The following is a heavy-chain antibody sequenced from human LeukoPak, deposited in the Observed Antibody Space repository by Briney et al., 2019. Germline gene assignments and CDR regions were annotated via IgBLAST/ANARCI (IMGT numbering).Heavy chain of an antibody. CDR1: GGSLSGYY. V-gene: IGHV4-34*01. D-gene: IGHD3-10*01. J-gene: IGHJ4*02. Sequence: SETLSLTWAVYGGSLSGYYWSWIRQPPGKGLEWIGEINHSGSTNYNPSLKSRVTIAVDTSKNQFSLKLSSVTAADTAVYYCARLREYGSGSYYWEIGLYYFDYWGQGTLVTVSS. CDR2: INHSGST. CDR3: ARLREYGSGSYYWEIGLYYFDY.